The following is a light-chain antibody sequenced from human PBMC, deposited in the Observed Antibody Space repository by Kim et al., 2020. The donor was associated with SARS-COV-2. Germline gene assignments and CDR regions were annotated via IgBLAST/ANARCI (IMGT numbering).Light chain of an antibody. CDR1: TSDVVANNY. CDR3: SSYAGTNDVR. Sequence: GQSIDISCTGTTSDVVANNYVSWYQQYPGRAPKLILYELTKRPSGVPDRFSGSKSGNTASLTVSGLQAEDEAHYYCSSYAGTNDVRFGGGTQLTVL. J-gene: IGLJ2*01. CDR2: ELT. V-gene: IGLV2-8*01.